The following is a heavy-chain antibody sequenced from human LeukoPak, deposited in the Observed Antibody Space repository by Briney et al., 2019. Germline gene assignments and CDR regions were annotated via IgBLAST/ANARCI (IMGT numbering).Heavy chain of an antibody. D-gene: IGHD5-24*01. CDR3: ARTENYIPEDWFDP. V-gene: IGHV4-34*01. J-gene: IGHJ5*02. CDR2: INHSGST. Sequence: SETLSLTCAVYGGSFSGCYWSWIRQPPGKGLEWIGEINHSGSTNYNPSLKSRVTLSVDTSKNQFSLKLSSVTAADTAVYYCARTENYIPEDWFDPWGQGTLVTVSS. CDR1: GGSFSGCY.